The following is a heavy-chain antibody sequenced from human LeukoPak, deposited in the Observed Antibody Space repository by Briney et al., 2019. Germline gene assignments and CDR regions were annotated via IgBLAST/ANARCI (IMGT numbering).Heavy chain of an antibody. CDR2: FDVIDGET. J-gene: IGHJ4*02. CDR3: AAGRPYSLLDY. V-gene: IGHV1-24*01. D-gene: IGHD5-18*01. Sequence: ASVKVSSTVSGSSLTELSLYWGRQAPGKGLERMGGFDVIDGETFYAQKFQSRVTMTEDSSADTAYMELRSLTSDDTALYYCAAGRPYSLLDYWGQGTLVTVSS. CDR1: GSSLTELS.